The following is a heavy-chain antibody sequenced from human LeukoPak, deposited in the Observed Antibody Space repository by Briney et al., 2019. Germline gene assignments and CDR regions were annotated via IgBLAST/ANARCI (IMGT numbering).Heavy chain of an antibody. CDR1: GYTFTAYY. CDR3: ARDPIVEAGYYYGMDV. J-gene: IGHJ6*02. D-gene: IGHD6-13*01. V-gene: IGHV1-2*02. Sequence: GASVKVSCKASGYTFTAYYMRWVRQAPGRGLEWMGWINPNSGDTKYAQKFQGRVTMTRDTSISTAYMELSRLRSDDTAVYYCARDPIVEAGYYYGMDVWGQGTTVTVSS. CDR2: INPNSGDT.